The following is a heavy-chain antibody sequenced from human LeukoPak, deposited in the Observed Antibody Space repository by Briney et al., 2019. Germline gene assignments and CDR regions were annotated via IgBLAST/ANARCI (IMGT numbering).Heavy chain of an antibody. CDR2: IIPIFGTA. Sequence: GASVKVSCKASGGTFSSYAISWVRQAPGQGLDWMGGIIPIFGTANYAQKFQGGVTITADESTSTAYMELSSLRPEDTAVCYCARDRELGDYWGQGTLVTVSS. CDR3: ARDRELGDY. J-gene: IGHJ4*02. V-gene: IGHV1-69*13. CDR1: GGTFSSYA. D-gene: IGHD1-26*01.